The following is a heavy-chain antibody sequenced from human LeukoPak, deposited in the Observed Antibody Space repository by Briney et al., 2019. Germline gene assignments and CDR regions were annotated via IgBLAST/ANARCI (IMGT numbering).Heavy chain of an antibody. V-gene: IGHV3-33*01. D-gene: IGHD5-18*01. CDR2: IWYDGSNQ. CDR1: AFTFSGYG. Sequence: PGRSLRPSCAASAFTFSGYGMHWVRQAPGKGLEWVAVIWYDGSNQYYADSVKGRFTISRDNAKTTVYLQMNSLRGEDTAVYYCARDGYGYNDGNGPSDYWGQGTLVTVSS. CDR3: ARDGYGYNDGNGPSDY. J-gene: IGHJ4*02.